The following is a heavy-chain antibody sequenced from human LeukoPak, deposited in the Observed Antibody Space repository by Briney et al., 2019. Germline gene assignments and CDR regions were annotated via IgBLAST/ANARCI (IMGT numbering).Heavy chain of an antibody. Sequence: SETLSLTCAAYGGSFSGYYWSWIRQPPGKGLEWIGYIYYSGSTNYNPSLKGRVTISVDTSKNQFSLKLSSVTAADTAVYYCARLNQYDFWSGYYTFDYWGQGTLVTVSS. D-gene: IGHD3-3*01. CDR2: IYYSGST. J-gene: IGHJ4*02. CDR3: ARLNQYDFWSGYYTFDY. V-gene: IGHV4-59*01. CDR1: GGSFSGYY.